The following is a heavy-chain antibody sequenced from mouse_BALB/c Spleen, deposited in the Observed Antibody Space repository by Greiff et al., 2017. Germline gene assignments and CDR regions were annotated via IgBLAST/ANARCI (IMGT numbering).Heavy chain of an antibody. CDR1: GFNIKDYY. D-gene: IGHD3-1*01. Sequence: EVKLMESGAELVRSGASVKLSCTASGFNIKDYYMHWVKQRPEQGLEWIGWIDPENGDTEYAPKFQGKATMTADTSSNTAYLQLSSLTSEDTAVYYCAPRDGHWFAYWGQGTLVTVSA. V-gene: IGHV14-4*02. J-gene: IGHJ3*01. CDR2: IDPENGDT. CDR3: APRDGHWFAY.